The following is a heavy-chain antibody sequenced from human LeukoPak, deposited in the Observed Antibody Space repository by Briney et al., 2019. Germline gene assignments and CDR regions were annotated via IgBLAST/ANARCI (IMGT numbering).Heavy chain of an antibody. V-gene: IGHV4-4*02. Sequence: SGTLSLTCAVSGGSISSSNWWSWVRQPPGKGLEWIGEIYHSGSTNYNPSLKSRVTISVDTSKNQFSLKLSSVTAADTAVYYCARDLIDFCFDPWGQGTLVTVSS. D-gene: IGHD3-3*01. CDR3: ARDLIDFCFDP. CDR2: IYHSGST. CDR1: GGSISSSNW. J-gene: IGHJ5*02.